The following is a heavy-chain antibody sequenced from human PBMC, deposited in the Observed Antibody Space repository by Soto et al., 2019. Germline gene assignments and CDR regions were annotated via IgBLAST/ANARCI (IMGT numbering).Heavy chain of an antibody. CDR1: GFTVSSNY. CDR3: AGPSSGWSAHTGPGYFDL. J-gene: IGHJ2*01. V-gene: IGHV3-53*02. Sequence: EVQLVETGGGLIQPGGSLRLSCAASGFTVSSNYMSWVRQAPGKGLEWVSVIYSGGSTYYADSVKGRFTISRDNSKNTLYLQMNSLRGEDTAVYYCAGPSSGWSAHTGPGYFDLWGRGTLVTVSS. CDR2: IYSGGST. D-gene: IGHD6-19*01.